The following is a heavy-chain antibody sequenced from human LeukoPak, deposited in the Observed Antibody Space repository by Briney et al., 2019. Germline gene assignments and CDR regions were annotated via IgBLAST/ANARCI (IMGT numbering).Heavy chain of an antibody. Sequence: ASVKVSCKASGYTFTSYDINWVRQATGQGLEWMGWMNPNSGNTGYAQKFQGRVTMTRNTSISTAYMELSSLRSEDTAVYYCARALLWFGEPHLDYWGQGTLVTVSS. CDR1: GYTFTSYD. D-gene: IGHD3-10*01. CDR2: MNPNSGNT. J-gene: IGHJ4*02. CDR3: ARALLWFGEPHLDY. V-gene: IGHV1-8*01.